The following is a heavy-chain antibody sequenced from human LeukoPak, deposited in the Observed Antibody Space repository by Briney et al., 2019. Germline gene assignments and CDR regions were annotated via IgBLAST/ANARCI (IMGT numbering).Heavy chain of an antibody. CDR1: GGSISSYY. D-gene: IGHD6-13*01. CDR3: ARESSGYSSSWALPVFDY. V-gene: IGHV4-59*01. J-gene: IGHJ4*02. CDR2: IYYSGST. Sequence: PSETLSLTCTVSGGSISSYYWSWIRQPPGKGLERIRYIYYSGSTNYNPSLKSRVTISVDTSKNQFSLKLSSVTAADTAVYYCARESSGYSSSWALPVFDYWGQGTLVTVSS.